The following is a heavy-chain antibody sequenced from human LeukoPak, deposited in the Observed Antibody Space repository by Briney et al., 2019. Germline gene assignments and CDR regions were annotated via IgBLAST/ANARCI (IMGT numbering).Heavy chain of an antibody. CDR2: ISSSGSTI. CDR1: GFTFSSYE. CDR3: AELGITMIGGV. J-gene: IGHJ6*04. V-gene: IGHV3-48*03. D-gene: IGHD3-10*02. Sequence: GSLRLSCAASGFTFSSYEMNWVRQAPGKGVEGGSYISSSGSTIYYADSVKGRFTISRDNAKNSLYLQMNSLRAEDTAVYYCAELGITMIGGVWGKGTTVTISS.